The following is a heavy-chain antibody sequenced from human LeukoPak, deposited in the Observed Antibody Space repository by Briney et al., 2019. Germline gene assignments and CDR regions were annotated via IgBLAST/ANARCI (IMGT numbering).Heavy chain of an antibody. D-gene: IGHD5-24*01. J-gene: IGHJ4*02. V-gene: IGHV3-53*01. CDR1: GFTVSSNY. Sequence: GRSLRLSCAASGFTVSSNYMSWVRQVPGKGLEWVSVIYSGGNTYYADSVKGRFTISRDNSKNTLYLQMNSLRAEDTAVYYCARFVDGYRHFDYWGQGTLVTVSS. CDR3: ARFVDGYRHFDY. CDR2: IYSGGNT.